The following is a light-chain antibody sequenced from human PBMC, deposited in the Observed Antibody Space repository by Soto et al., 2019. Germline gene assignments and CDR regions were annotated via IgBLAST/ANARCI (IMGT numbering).Light chain of an antibody. V-gene: IGLV1-44*01. CDR3: AAWDDSLTGPV. J-gene: IGLJ1*01. CDR2: NSN. Sequence: QSVLSQPPSASGTPGQTVIISCFGSRSDIGSNFVNWYQHLPGTAPKLLIYNSNQRTSGVPDRFSGSKSGTSASLAISGLQSEDEADYYCAAWDDSLTGPVFGTGTKVTVL. CDR1: RSDIGSNF.